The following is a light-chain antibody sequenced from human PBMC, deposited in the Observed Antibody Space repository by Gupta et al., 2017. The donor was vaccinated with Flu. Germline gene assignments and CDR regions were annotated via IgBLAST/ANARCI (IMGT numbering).Light chain of an antibody. V-gene: IGLV1-40*01. Sequence: VTISCTGSTCDVVAAYVVHWYQQLPRKAPKRLIYNVTKRPSGVPDRFSGSKSGNSASLAITGLQAEDEADYYCLTYDSIFSDFVFGGGTKLTVL. CDR1: TCDVVAAYV. CDR3: LTYDSIFSDFV. J-gene: IGLJ3*02. CDR2: NVT.